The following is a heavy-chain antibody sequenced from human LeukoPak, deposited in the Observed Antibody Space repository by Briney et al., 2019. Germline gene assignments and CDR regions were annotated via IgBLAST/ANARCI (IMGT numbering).Heavy chain of an antibody. D-gene: IGHD2-15*01. V-gene: IGHV1-69*06. CDR1: GGTFSSYA. CDR2: IIPIFGTA. CDR3: ARDQCSGGSCFNWFDP. Sequence: SVKVSCKASGGTFSSYAISWVRQAPGQGLEWMGGIIPIFGTANYAQKFQGRVTITADKSTSTAYMELSSLRSEDTAVYYCARDQCSGGSCFNWFDPWGQGTLVTVSS. J-gene: IGHJ5*02.